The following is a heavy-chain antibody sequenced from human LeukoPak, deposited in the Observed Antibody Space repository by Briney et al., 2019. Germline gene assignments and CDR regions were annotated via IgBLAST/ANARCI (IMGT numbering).Heavy chain of an antibody. CDR1: GFTFSSYS. V-gene: IGHV3-21*01. CDR3: ARDGEMATIS. CDR2: ISSSSIYI. J-gene: IGHJ4*02. Sequence: PGGSLRLSCAASGFTFSSYSMNWVRQAPGKGLEWVSSISSSSIYIYYADSVKGRFTISRDNAKNSLYLQMNSLRAEDTAVYYCARDGEMATISWGQGTLVTVSS. D-gene: IGHD5-24*01.